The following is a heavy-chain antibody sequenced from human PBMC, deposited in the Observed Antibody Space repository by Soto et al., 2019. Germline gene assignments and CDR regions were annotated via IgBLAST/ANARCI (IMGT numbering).Heavy chain of an antibody. Sequence: PGGSLRLSCAASGFTFDDYAMHWVRQAPGKGLEWVSGISWNSGSIGYADSVKGRFTISRDNAKNSLYLQMNSLRAEDTALYYCAKVAGALVGGMDVWGQGTTVTVYS. CDR2: ISWNSGSI. CDR3: AKVAGALVGGMDV. V-gene: IGHV3-9*01. CDR1: GFTFDDYA. D-gene: IGHD3-9*01. J-gene: IGHJ6*02.